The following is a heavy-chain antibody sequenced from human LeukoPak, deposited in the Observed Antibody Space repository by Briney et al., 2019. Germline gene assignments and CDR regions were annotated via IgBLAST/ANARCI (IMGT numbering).Heavy chain of an antibody. J-gene: IGHJ4*02. V-gene: IGHV3-53*04. Sequence: GGSLRLSCAASGFSISGYAMSWVRQAPGKGLQWVSVIHTGGSTYYADSVKGRFTISRQNFKNTLYLQMNSLTPEDTAVYYCARGSSSSWYFDYWGQGTLVTVSS. D-gene: IGHD2-2*01. CDR3: ARGSSSSWYFDY. CDR2: IHTGGST. CDR1: GFSISGYA.